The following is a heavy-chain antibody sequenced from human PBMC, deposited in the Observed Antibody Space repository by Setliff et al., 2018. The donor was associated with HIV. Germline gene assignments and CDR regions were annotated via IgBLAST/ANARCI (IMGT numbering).Heavy chain of an antibody. D-gene: IGHD6-6*01. Sequence: ASETLSLTCTVSGGSISSGSDYWSWIRQPAGKGLERIGQIHVSGTTNYNPSLKSRVTISIDTSKNQFSLKLTSVTAADTAVYYCARAGSAAASPLDYWGQGTLVTVSS. J-gene: IGHJ4*02. CDR3: ARAGSAAASPLDY. CDR1: GGSISSGSDY. V-gene: IGHV4-61*09. CDR2: IHVSGTT.